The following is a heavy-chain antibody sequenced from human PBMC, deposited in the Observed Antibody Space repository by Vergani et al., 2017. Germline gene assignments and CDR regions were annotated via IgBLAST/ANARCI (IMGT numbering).Heavy chain of an antibody. V-gene: IGHV3-23*01. D-gene: IGHD3-3*01. CDR3: AREWVERDFWSGYSYYYYGMDV. CDR2: ISGSGGST. Sequence: EVQLLESGGGLVQPGGSLRLSCAASGFTFSSYAMSWVRQAPGKGLEWVSAISGSGGSTYYADSVKGRLTISRDNSKNTLYLQMNSLRAEDTAVYYCAREWVERDFWSGYSYYYYGMDVWGQGP. J-gene: IGHJ6*02. CDR1: GFTFSSYA.